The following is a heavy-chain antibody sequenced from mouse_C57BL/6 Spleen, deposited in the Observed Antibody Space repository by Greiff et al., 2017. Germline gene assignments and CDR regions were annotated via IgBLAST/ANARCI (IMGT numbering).Heavy chain of an antibody. CDR2: INPGSGGT. Sequence: QVQLQQSGAELVRPGTSVKVSCKASGYAFTNYLIEWVKQRPGQGLEWIGVINPGSGGTNYNEKFKGKATLTADKSSSTAYMQLSSLTSEDSAVYFCARYYYSNRYWYFDVWGTGTTVTVSS. CDR1: GYAFTNYL. CDR3: ARYYYSNRYWYFDV. V-gene: IGHV1-54*01. D-gene: IGHD2-5*01. J-gene: IGHJ1*03.